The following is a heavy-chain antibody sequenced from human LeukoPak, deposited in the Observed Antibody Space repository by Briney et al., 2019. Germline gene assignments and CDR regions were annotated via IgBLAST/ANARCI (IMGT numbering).Heavy chain of an antibody. CDR2: IYPGDSDT. CDR1: GYSFTSFW. D-gene: IGHD3-16*01. J-gene: IGHJ4*02. Sequence: GASLQISCKGSGYSFTSFWIAWVRQLPGKGLEWMGIIYPGDSDTRYSPSFQGQVTISVDKSINTAYLQWSSLKASDTAMYHCATLYERGYWGQGTRVTVSS. V-gene: IGHV5-51*01. CDR3: ATLYERGY.